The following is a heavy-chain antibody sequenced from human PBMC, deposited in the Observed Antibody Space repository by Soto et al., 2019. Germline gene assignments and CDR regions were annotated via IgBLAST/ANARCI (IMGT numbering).Heavy chain of an antibody. J-gene: IGHJ4*02. CDR1: GFTFSSYS. Sequence: NPGGSLRLSCAASGFTFSSYSMNWVRQAPGKGLEWVSSISSSSSYIYYADSVKGRFTISRDNAKNSLYLQMNSLRAEDTAVYYCAKTFGGGGNNPYYFDCWGQGMLVTVS. V-gene: IGHV3-21*01. D-gene: IGHD1-26*01. CDR2: ISSSSSYI. CDR3: AKTFGGGGNNPYYFDC.